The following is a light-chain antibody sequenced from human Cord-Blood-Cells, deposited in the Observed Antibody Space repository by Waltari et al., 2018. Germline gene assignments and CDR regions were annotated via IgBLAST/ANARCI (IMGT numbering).Light chain of an antibody. J-gene: IGLJ3*02. CDR3: SSYTSSSSWV. CDR1: SSDVGGYNY. Sequence: QSALTQPASVSGSPGQSITISCTGTSSDVGGYNYVSWYQQHPGKAPKLMICDVSNRRSGVSNRFSGSKSGNTASLTISGLQAEDEADYYCSSYTSSSSWVFGGGTKLTVL. V-gene: IGLV2-14*01. CDR2: DVS.